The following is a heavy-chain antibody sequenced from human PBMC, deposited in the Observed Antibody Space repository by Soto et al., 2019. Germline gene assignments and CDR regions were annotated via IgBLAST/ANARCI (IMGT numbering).Heavy chain of an antibody. CDR2: INHSGST. CDR1: GGSISSSSYY. Sequence: PSETLSLTCTVSGGSISSSSYYWGWIRQPPGKGLQWIGSINHSGSTNYNPSLKGRVTISVDLSKNQFSLNLSSVTAADTALYYCARLGQFIAVPGVGWFDPWGQGTLVTVS. CDR3: ARLGQFIAVPGVGWFDP. J-gene: IGHJ5*02. D-gene: IGHD6-19*01. V-gene: IGHV4-39*01.